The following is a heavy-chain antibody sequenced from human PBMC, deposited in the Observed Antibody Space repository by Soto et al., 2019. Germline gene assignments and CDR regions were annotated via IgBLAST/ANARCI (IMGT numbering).Heavy chain of an antibody. CDR2: INHSGST. V-gene: IGHV4-34*01. J-gene: IGHJ3*02. D-gene: IGHD6-13*01. CDR3: AAPPMGIAAALDAFDI. CDR1: GGSFSGYY. Sequence: SETLSLTCAVYGGSFSGYYCSWIRQPPGKGLEWIGEINHSGSTNYNPSLKSRVTISVDTSKNQFSLKLSSVTAADTAVYYCAAPPMGIAAALDAFDIWGQGTMVTVSS.